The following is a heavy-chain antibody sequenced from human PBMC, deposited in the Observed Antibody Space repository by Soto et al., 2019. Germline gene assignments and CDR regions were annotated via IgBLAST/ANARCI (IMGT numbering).Heavy chain of an antibody. J-gene: IGHJ4*02. Sequence: QVQLVQSGAEVKKPGSSVKVSCKASGGTFSSYTISWVRQAPGQGLEWMGRIIPILGIANYEQKFQGRVTIPADKSTRTAYMELSSPRSEDTAVYYCARNRDPYGDYEVWGQGTLVTVSS. V-gene: IGHV1-69*02. CDR2: IIPILGIA. D-gene: IGHD4-17*01. CDR1: GGTFSSYT. CDR3: ARNRDPYGDYEV.